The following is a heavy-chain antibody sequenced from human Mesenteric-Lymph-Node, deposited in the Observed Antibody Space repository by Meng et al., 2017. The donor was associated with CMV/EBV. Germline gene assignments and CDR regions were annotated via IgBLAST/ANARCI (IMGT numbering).Heavy chain of an antibody. CDR2: INPNSGGT. Sequence: ASVKVSCKASGYSFTSYYMHWVRQAPGQGLEWMGMINPNSGGTNYAQKFQGRVTMTRDTSISTAYMELRRLTSDDTAVYYCAKDKDKDFDYWGQGTLVTVSS. D-gene: IGHD2-15*01. CDR1: GYSFTSYY. V-gene: IGHV1-2*02. CDR3: AKDKDKDFDY. J-gene: IGHJ4*02.